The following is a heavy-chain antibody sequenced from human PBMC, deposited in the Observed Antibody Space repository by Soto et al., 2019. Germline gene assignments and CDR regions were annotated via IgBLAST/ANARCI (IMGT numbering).Heavy chain of an antibody. Sequence: QVQLVESGGGVVQPGKSLRLSCAASGFTFSSYGMHWVRQAPGKGLEWVAVISYDGSNKYYADSVKGRFTISRDNSKKTLYIQINSMRAEDTAVYYCAKDNCISTSCYRLYNWFDPLGQGTLVTVSS. J-gene: IGHJ5*02. D-gene: IGHD2-2*01. CDR3: AKDNCISTSCYRLYNWFDP. CDR2: ISYDGSNK. V-gene: IGHV3-30*18. CDR1: GFTFSSYG.